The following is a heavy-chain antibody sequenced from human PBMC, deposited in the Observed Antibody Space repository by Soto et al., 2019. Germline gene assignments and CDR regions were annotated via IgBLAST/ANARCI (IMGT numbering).Heavy chain of an antibody. Sequence: ASVKVSCKASGCVFTGYFIHWVRQTPVQGLQWMGRITPNSGDTQYGQTFQGRVTLTRDQSTSTAYMELTGLRSDDTALYYCVRCGYGPNSLEFWGR. CDR2: ITPNSGDT. CDR1: GCVFTGYF. V-gene: IGHV1-2*06. CDR3: VRCGYGPNSLEF. J-gene: IGHJ2*01. D-gene: IGHD4-17*01.